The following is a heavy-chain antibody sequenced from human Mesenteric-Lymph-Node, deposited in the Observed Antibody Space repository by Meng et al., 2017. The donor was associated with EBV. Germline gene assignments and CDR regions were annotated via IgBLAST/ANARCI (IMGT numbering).Heavy chain of an antibody. CDR3: AHRPAFGELLDY. Sequence: QITLKESGPAFMKPXXTLTLSCTFSGFSLSTFGVGVGWVRQPPGKALEWLGVLYWDDDERYSPSLRSRLTITKDTSKNQVFLTMTNMDPVDTATYYCAHRPAFGELLDYWGQGTLVTVSS. D-gene: IGHD3-10*01. J-gene: IGHJ4*02. V-gene: IGHV2-5*02. CDR1: GFSLSTFGVG. CDR2: LYWDDDE.